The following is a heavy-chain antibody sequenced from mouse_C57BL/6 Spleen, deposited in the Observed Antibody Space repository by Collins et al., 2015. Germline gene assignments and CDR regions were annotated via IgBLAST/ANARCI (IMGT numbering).Heavy chain of an antibody. CDR2: INPSSGYT. Sequence: QVQLQQSAAELARPGASVKMSCKASGYTFTSYTMHWVKQRPGQGLEWIGYINPSSGYTEYNQKFKDKTTLTADKSSSTAYMQLSSLTSEDSAVYYCARTSWLYYAMDYWGQGTSVTVSS. J-gene: IGHJ4*01. V-gene: IGHV1-4*02. CDR1: GYTFTSYT. CDR3: ARTSWLYYAMDY.